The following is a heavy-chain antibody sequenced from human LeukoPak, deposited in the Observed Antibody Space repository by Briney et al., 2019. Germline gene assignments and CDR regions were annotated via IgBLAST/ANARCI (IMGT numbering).Heavy chain of an antibody. CDR3: AKDLEWNDDY. CDR1: GLTISGYW. J-gene: IGHJ4*02. CDR2: IKYDGSTT. Sequence: GGSLRLSCAAFGLTISGYWMHWVRQAPGEGLVWVSGIKYDGSTTNYADSVKGRFTISRDNSKNTLYLQMNSLRAEDTAVYYCAKDLEWNDDYWGQGTLVTVSS. V-gene: IGHV3-74*01. D-gene: IGHD1-1*01.